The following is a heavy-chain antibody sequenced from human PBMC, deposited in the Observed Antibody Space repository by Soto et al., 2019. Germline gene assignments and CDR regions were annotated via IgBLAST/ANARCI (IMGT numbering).Heavy chain of an antibody. D-gene: IGHD3-22*01. Sequence: GGSLRLSCAASGFTFSSYAMSWVRQAPGKGLEWVSAISGSGGSTYYADSVKGRFTISRDNSKNTLYLQMNSLRAEDTAVYYCAKAQDDYYDSSGTLDYWGQGTLVTVSS. CDR2: ISGSGGST. CDR3: AKAQDDYYDSSGTLDY. J-gene: IGHJ4*02. V-gene: IGHV3-23*01. CDR1: GFTFSSYA.